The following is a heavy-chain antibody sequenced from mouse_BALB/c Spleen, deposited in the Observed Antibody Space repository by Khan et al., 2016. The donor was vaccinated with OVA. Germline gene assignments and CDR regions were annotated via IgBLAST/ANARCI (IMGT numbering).Heavy chain of an antibody. Sequence: QVQLKQSGPGLVAPSQNLSITCTVSGFSLTGYGVNWVRPPPGKGLEWLGMIWGDGSTDYNSALKSRLSISKDNSKSQVFLKMNSRQTDDTARYYCARELRLGGFAYWGQGTLVTVSA. CDR3: ARELRLGGFAY. D-gene: IGHD1-2*01. CDR1: GFSLTGYG. V-gene: IGHV2-6-7*01. CDR2: IWGDGST. J-gene: IGHJ3*01.